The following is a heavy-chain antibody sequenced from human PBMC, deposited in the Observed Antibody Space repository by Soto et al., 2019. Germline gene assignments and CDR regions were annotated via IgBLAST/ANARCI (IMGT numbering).Heavy chain of an antibody. Sequence: QVQLVESGGGVVQPGRSLRLSCAASGFTFSSYGMHWVRQAPGKGLEWVAVISYDGSNKYYADSVKGRFTISRDNSKNTLYLQMNSLRAEDTAVYYCAQSPGDWYFDLWGRGTLVTVSS. J-gene: IGHJ2*01. V-gene: IGHV3-30*18. CDR3: AQSPGDWYFDL. CDR1: GFTFSSYG. D-gene: IGHD3-10*01. CDR2: ISYDGSNK.